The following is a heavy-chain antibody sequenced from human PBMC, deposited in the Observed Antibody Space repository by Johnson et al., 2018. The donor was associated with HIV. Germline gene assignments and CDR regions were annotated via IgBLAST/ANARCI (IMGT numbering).Heavy chain of an antibody. D-gene: IGHD1-26*01. J-gene: IGHJ3*02. CDR2: INNSGGGI. Sequence: VQLVESGGGLVQPGGSLRLSCAASGFTFSSYAMSWVRQAPGKGLEWVSVINNSGGGIYYADSVRGQFTISRDNSKNTLYLQMNSLRAEDTAIYYCAKKGNVGSWDLDAFDIWGQGTMVTVSS. CDR3: AKKGNVGSWDLDAFDI. V-gene: IGHV3-23*04. CDR1: GFTFSSYA.